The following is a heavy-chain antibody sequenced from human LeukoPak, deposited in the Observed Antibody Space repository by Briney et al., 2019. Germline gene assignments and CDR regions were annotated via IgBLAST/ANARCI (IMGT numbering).Heavy chain of an antibody. V-gene: IGHV3-7*01. J-gene: IGHJ4*02. Sequence: SGGSLRLSCAASGITFSSYWMSWVRQAPGKGLEWVASIKQDGSEKYYVDSVKGRITISRDNAKDSLYLQVNSLRVEDSAVYYCASLARHSGYVYGGVFDYWGQGTLVTVSS. CDR2: IKQDGSEK. CDR3: ASLARHSGYVYGGVFDY. D-gene: IGHD5-12*01. CDR1: GITFSSYW.